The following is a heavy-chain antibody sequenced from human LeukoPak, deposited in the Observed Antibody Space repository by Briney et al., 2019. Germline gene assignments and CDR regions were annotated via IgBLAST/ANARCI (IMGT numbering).Heavy chain of an antibody. D-gene: IGHD2-21*01. J-gene: IGHJ4*02. CDR1: GGSFSGYY. V-gene: IGHV4-34*01. CDR2: INHSGST. CDR3: ARVQSPPYSLFDY. Sequence: SETLSLTCAVYGGSFSGYYWSWIRQPPGKGLEWIGEINHSGSTNYNPSLKSRVTISVDTSKNQFSLKLSSVTAADTAVYYCARVQSPPYSLFDYWGQGTLVTVSS.